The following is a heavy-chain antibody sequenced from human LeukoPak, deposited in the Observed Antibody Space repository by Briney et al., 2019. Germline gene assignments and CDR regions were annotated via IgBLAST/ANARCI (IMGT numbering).Heavy chain of an antibody. CDR1: GYTFTGYY. J-gene: IGHJ4*02. V-gene: IGHV1-2*02. CDR2: INPNSGGT. CDR3: ARDHKPGGYYYDSSGYRDDNDY. D-gene: IGHD3-22*01. Sequence: ASVKVSCTASGYTFTGYYMHWVRQAPGQGLEWMGWINPNSGGTNYAQKFQGRVTMTRDTSISTAYMELSRLRSDDTAVYYCARDHKPGGYYYDSSGYRDDNDYWGQGTLVTVSS.